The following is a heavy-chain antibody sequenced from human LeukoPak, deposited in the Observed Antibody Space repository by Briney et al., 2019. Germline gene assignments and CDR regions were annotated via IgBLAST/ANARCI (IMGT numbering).Heavy chain of an antibody. Sequence: ETLSLTCTVSGGSIGSYYWSWVRQAPGKGLEWVSAISGSGGSTYYADSVKGRFTISRDNSKNTLYLQMNSLRAEDTAVYYCAKDRNSPPPYYFDYWGQGTLVIVSS. D-gene: IGHD4-23*01. CDR1: GGSIGSYY. V-gene: IGHV3-23*01. J-gene: IGHJ4*02. CDR3: AKDRNSPPPYYFDY. CDR2: ISGSGGST.